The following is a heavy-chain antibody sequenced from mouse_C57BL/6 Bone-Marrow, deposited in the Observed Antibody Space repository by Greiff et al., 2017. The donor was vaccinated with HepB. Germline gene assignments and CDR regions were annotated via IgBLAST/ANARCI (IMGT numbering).Heavy chain of an antibody. V-gene: IGHV5-6*01. CDR1: GFTFSSYG. Sequence: EVKLQESGGDLVKPGGSLKLSCAASGFTFSSYGMSWVRQTPDKRLEWVATISSGGSYTYYPDSVKGRFTISRDNAKNTLYLQMSSLKSEDTAMYYCARPRYFDVWGTGTTVTVSS. J-gene: IGHJ1*03. CDR3: ARPRYFDV. CDR2: ISSGGSYT.